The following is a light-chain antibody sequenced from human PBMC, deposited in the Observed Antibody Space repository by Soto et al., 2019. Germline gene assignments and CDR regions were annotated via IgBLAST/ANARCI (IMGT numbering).Light chain of an antibody. CDR2: EVS. CDR3: SSYAGSNIYV. J-gene: IGLJ1*01. Sequence: QSVLTQPPSASGSPGQSVTISCTGTSSDVGGYNYVSWYQQHPGKAPKLMIYEVSKRPSGVPDRFSGSKSGNTASLTVSGLKAEDEADYYCSSYAGSNIYVCGTGTKVTVL. CDR1: SSDVGGYNY. V-gene: IGLV2-8*01.